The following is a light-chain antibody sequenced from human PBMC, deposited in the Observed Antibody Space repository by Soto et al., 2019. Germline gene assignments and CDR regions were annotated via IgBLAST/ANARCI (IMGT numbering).Light chain of an antibody. CDR2: DDN. V-gene: IGLV1-51*01. CDR1: SSNIGGNS. Sequence: QSVMTQPPSVSAAPGQKVTISCSGSSSNIGGNSVSWYQQLPGTAPKLLIYDDNKRPSGIPDRFSGSKSGTSATLGITGFQTGDEADYYCGSWDSSLSAYVFGTGTNPTVL. J-gene: IGLJ1*01. CDR3: GSWDSSLSAYV.